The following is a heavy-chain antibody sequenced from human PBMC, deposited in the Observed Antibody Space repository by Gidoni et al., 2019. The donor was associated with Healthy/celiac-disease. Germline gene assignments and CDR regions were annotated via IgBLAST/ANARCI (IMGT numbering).Heavy chain of an antibody. CDR2: SSCSGGST. D-gene: IGHD4-17*01. CDR3: AKDYGDYSLGLDY. J-gene: IGHJ4*02. V-gene: IGHV3-23*01. CDR1: GFPFSSYA. Sequence: EVQLLESGGGLVQPGGSLRLSCAASGFPFSSYAMSWVRQAPGKGLEWVSASSCSGGSTYYADSVKGRFTISRDNSKNTLYLQMNSLRAEDTAVYYCAKDYGDYSLGLDYWGQGTLVTVSS.